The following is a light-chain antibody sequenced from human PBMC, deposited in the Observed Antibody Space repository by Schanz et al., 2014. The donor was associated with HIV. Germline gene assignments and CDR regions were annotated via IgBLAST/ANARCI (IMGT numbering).Light chain of an antibody. J-gene: IGLJ3*02. CDR2: DFA. Sequence: QSALTQPASVSGSPGQSITISCTGASSDVGGYNYVSWYQHHAGKAPKLVISDFANRPSGISPRFSASKSDNTASLTISGLQAEDEGDYYCCSCTNTNTWVFGGGTKLTVL. V-gene: IGLV2-14*03. CDR3: CSCTNTNTWV. CDR1: SSDVGGYNY.